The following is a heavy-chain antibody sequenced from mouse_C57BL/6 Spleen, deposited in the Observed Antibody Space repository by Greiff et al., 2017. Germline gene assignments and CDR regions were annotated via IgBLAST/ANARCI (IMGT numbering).Heavy chain of an antibody. CDR1: GFNIQDYY. Sequence: EVQLQQSGAELVKPGASVKLSCTASGFNIQDYYMHWVKQRTEQGLEWIGRIDPEDGEPKYAPKFQGKATITADTSSNTAYLQLSSLTSEDTAVYYCARSRVLHAMDYWGQGTSVTVSS. CDR2: IDPEDGEP. V-gene: IGHV14-2*01. CDR3: ARSRVLHAMDY. D-gene: IGHD2-14*01. J-gene: IGHJ4*01.